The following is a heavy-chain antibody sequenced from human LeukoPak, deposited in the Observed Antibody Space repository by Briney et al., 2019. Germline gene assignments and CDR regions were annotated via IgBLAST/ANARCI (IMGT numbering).Heavy chain of an antibody. V-gene: IGHV4-59*01. CDR3: ARGGFRFFDWGGY. Sequence: SETLSLTCTVSGGSISSYYWSWIRQPPGKGLEWIGYIYYSGSTNYNPSLKSRVTISVDTSKNQFSLKLSSVTAADTAMYYCARGGFRFFDWGGYWGQGTLVTVSS. J-gene: IGHJ4*02. CDR1: GGSISSYY. CDR2: IYYSGST. D-gene: IGHD3-9*01.